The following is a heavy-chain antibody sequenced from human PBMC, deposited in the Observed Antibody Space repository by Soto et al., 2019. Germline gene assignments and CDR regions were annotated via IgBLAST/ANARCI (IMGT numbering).Heavy chain of an antibody. Sequence: EVQLVESGGGLVQPGGSLRLSCAASGFTFSSYWMQWVRQAPGKGLVWVSRINSDGSSTSYADSGKGRFTISRDNAKNTMYLQSNGLSAEDTAVYYCARHLAGNRDYGGQGTLVTVSS. D-gene: IGHD3-3*02. V-gene: IGHV3-74*01. J-gene: IGHJ4*02. CDR3: ARHLAGNRDY. CDR1: GFTFSSYW. CDR2: INSDGSST.